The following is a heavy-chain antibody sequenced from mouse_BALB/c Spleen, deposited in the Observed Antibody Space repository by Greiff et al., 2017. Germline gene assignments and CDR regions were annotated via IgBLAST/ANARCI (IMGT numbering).Heavy chain of an antibody. J-gene: IGHJ3*01. CDR3: TRSIHYGNYFAY. CDR2: IYPGNSDT. D-gene: IGHD2-1*01. Sequence: VQLQQSGTVLARPGASVKMSCKASGYTFTSYWMHWVKQRPGQGLEWIGAIYPGNSDTSYNQKFKGKAKLTAVTSTSTAYMELSSLTNEDSAVYYCTRSIHYGNYFAYWGQGTLVTVSA. V-gene: IGHV1-5*01. CDR1: GYTFTSYW.